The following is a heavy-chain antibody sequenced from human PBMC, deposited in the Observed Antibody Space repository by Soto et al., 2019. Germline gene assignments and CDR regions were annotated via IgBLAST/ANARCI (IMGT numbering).Heavy chain of an antibody. Sequence: QVHLLLQSGAEVKKPGSSVKVSCNASGGNPSNSAISWVRQAPGQGLEWMGGIIPVFGIVSYAQNFQGRGTIAAEVSTSTFYKGLSSLGSDDTAVYFCAGGRIVVAGRSVYYGMHVWGQVTTFTVS. CDR3: AGGRIVVAGRSVYYGMHV. D-gene: IGHD3-22*01. V-gene: IGHV1-69*01. CDR1: GGNPSNSA. CDR2: IIPVFGIV. J-gene: IGHJ6*02.